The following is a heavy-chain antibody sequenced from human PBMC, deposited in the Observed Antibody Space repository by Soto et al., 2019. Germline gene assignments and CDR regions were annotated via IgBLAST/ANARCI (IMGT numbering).Heavy chain of an antibody. J-gene: IGHJ4*02. Sequence: QLQLQESGSGLVKPSETLSLTCTVSNGSISSRSSYWGWIRQTPGKGLEWIGSIYYIGNTYYNPSLKSRVTISIDTSKTQVSLKLNSVTAADTAVYFCGGQDYGAKGYYFETWGQGTLVTVSS. V-gene: IGHV4-39*01. D-gene: IGHD4-17*01. CDR3: GGQDYGAKGYYFET. CDR2: IYYIGNT. CDR1: NGSISSRSSY.